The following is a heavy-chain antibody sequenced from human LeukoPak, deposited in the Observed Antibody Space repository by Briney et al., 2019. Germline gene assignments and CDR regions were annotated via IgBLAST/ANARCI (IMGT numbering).Heavy chain of an antibody. CDR2: ISASGGTT. Sequence: PGGSLRLSCAASGFTFNNYAMSWVRQAPGKGLEWVSAISASGGTTYYADSVKGRFTISRDNSENTLFLQMNSLRAEDTAVYYFAKEPRDYCSSTSCPNWFDSWGQGTLVTVSS. J-gene: IGHJ5*01. CDR3: AKEPRDYCSSTSCPNWFDS. D-gene: IGHD2-2*01. CDR1: GFTFNNYA. V-gene: IGHV3-23*01.